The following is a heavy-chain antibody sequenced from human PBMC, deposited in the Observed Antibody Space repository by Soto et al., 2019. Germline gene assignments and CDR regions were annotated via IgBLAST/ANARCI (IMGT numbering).Heavy chain of an antibody. V-gene: IGHV4-61*01. D-gene: IGHD3-3*01. CDR1: GGSVSSCSYY. J-gene: IGHJ3*02. CDR2: IYYSGST. CDR3: ARPVGGAPYYDFWSGYRIAFDI. Sequence: SETLSLTCTVSGGSVSSCSYYWSWIRQPPGKGLEWIGYIYYSGSTNYNPSLKSRVTISVDTSKNQFSLKLSSVTAADTAVYYCARPVGGAPYYDFWSGYRIAFDIWGQGTMVTVSS.